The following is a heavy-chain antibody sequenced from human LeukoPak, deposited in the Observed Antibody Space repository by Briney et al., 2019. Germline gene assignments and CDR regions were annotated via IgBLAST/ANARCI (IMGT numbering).Heavy chain of an antibody. Sequence: NPSETLSLTCTVSGGSISSYYWSWIRQPAGKGLEWIGRIYTSGSTNYNPSLKSRVTMSVDTSKNQFSLKLSSVTAADTAVYYCASGGDYGGGVYYFDYWGQGTLVTVSS. V-gene: IGHV4-4*07. CDR3: ASGGDYGGGVYYFDY. J-gene: IGHJ4*02. CDR1: GGSISSYY. D-gene: IGHD4-23*01. CDR2: IYTSGST.